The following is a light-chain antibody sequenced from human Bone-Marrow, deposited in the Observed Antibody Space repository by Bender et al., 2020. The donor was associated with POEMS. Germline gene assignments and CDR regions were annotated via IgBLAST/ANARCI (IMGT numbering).Light chain of an antibody. CDR3: CSYAGSNSLV. J-gene: IGLJ3*02. V-gene: IGLV2-14*01. Sequence: QSVLTQPPSVSGAPGQRVTISCTGTSRDVGGYNFVSWYQQHPGKAPKLMIYDVNRRPSGVSNRFSASKSGNTASLTVSGLQAEDEADYFCCSYAGSNSLVFGGGTKLTVL. CDR1: SRDVGGYNF. CDR2: DVN.